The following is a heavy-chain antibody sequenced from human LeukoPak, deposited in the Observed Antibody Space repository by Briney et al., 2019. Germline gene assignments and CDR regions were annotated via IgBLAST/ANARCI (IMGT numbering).Heavy chain of an antibody. CDR2: IWYDGSNK. D-gene: IGHD2-2*01. Sequence: PGRSLRLSCAASGFTFSSYGMHWVRQAPGKGLEWVAVIWYDGSNKYYADSVKGRFTISRDNSKNTQYLQMNSLRAEDTAVYYCAREGAPAAIYVHWFDPWGQGTLVTVSS. CDR1: GFTFSSYG. J-gene: IGHJ5*02. V-gene: IGHV3-33*01. CDR3: AREGAPAAIYVHWFDP.